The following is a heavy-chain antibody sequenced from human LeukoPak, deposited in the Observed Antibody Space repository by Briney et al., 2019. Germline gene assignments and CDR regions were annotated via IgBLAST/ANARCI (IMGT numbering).Heavy chain of an antibody. CDR1: GGSVSSGSYY. V-gene: IGHV4-61*01. J-gene: IGHJ5*02. CDR2: IYYSGST. Sequence: PSETLSLTCTVSGGSVSSGSYYWSWIRQPPGKGLEWIGYIYYSGSTNYNPSLKSRVTISVDTSKNQFPLKLSSVTAADTAVYYCARDFSVYYGSGAPGWFDPWAREPWSPSPQ. CDR3: ARDFSVYYGSGAPGWFDP. D-gene: IGHD3-10*01.